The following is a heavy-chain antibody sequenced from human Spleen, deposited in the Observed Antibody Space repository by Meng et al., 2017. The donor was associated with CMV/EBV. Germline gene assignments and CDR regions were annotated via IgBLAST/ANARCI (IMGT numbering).Heavy chain of an antibody. CDR1: GGSFNAYY. CDR2: ISQSGGT. CDR3: ASLALTGYYNYYYGMDV. V-gene: IGHV4-34*01. J-gene: IGHJ6*02. D-gene: IGHD3-9*01. Sequence: ESLKISCSFHGGSFNAYYWGWIRQSPGKGLEWIGEISQSGGTNYNPSLKSRVTMSVDTSKNQFSLKVTSVTAADTAVYYCASLALTGYYNYYYGMDVWGQGTTVTVSS.